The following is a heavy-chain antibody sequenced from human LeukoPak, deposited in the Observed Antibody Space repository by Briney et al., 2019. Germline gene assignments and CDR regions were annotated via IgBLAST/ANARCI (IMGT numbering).Heavy chain of an antibody. D-gene: IGHD4-17*01. CDR1: GFTFSSYS. CDR3: ARAVHDYGDYWYFDL. Sequence: PGGSLRLSCAASGFTFSSYSMNWVRQAPGKGLEWVSSISSSSSYIYYADLVKGRFTISRDNAKNSLYLQMNSLRAEDTAVYYCARAVHDYGDYWYFDLWGRGTLVTVSS. CDR2: ISSSSSYI. J-gene: IGHJ2*01. V-gene: IGHV3-21*06.